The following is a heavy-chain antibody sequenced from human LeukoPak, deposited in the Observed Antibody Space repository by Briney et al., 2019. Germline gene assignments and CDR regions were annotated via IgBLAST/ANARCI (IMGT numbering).Heavy chain of an antibody. CDR2: IHYSGGT. D-gene: IGHD6-13*01. Sequence: SETLSLTCTVSGGSISSYYWSLIRQPPGKGLEWIGYIHYSGGTNYNPSLKSRVAISMDTSKNQLSLRLSSVTAADTAVYYCARGLYSSTWPDYWGPGTLVTVSS. V-gene: IGHV4-59*08. J-gene: IGHJ4*02. CDR1: GGSISSYY. CDR3: ARGLYSSTWPDY.